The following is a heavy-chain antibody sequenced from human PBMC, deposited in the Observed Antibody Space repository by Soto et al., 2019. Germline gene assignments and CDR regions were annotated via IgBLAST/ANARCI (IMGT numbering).Heavy chain of an antibody. CDR2: ISGSGGST. D-gene: IGHD3-10*01. CDR1: GFTFSSYA. Sequence: EVQLLESGGGLVQPGGSLRLSCAASGFTFSSYAMSWVRQAPGKGLEWVSAISGSGGSTYYADSVKGRFTISRDNSKNTLYLQMNSLRAEDTAVYYCAKGQGFYYGSGSYYNPNWFDPWGQGTLVTVSS. J-gene: IGHJ5*02. CDR3: AKGQGFYYGSGSYYNPNWFDP. V-gene: IGHV3-23*01.